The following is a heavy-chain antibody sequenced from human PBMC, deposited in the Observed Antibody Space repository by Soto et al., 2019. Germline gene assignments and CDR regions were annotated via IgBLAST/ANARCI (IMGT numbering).Heavy chain of an antibody. J-gene: IGHJ6*02. D-gene: IGHD5-18*01. CDR1: GYTLTELS. CDR3: ATGTDTAMVRTIDYGMDV. CDR2: FDPEDGET. Sequence: GASVKVSCKVSGYTLTELSMHWVRQAPGKGLEWMGGFDPEDGETIYAQKFQGRVTMTEDTSTDTAYMELSSLRSEDTAVYYCATGTDTAMVRTIDYGMDVWGQGTTVTVSS. V-gene: IGHV1-24*01.